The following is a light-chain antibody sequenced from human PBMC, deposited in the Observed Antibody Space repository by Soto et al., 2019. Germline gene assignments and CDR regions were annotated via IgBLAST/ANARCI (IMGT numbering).Light chain of an antibody. J-gene: IGKJ4*01. Sequence: EIVLTQSPATLSLSPGERATLSCRASQSLSSITLAWFQQKPGQATRLLIYGTSSRATGIPDRFSGSGAGTDFNLTISSLEPEDFAFYYCQQRNSWPLTFGGGTKVEIK. CDR2: GTS. V-gene: IGKV3D-20*02. CDR3: QQRNSWPLT. CDR1: QSLSSIT.